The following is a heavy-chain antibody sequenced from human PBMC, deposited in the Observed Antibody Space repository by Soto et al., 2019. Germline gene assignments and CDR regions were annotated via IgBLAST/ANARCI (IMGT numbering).Heavy chain of an antibody. V-gene: IGHV4-59*01. Sequence: QVQLQESGPGLVKPSETLSLTCTVSGGSISSYYWSWIRQPPGKGLEWIGYIFYSGSTNYNPSLKSRVTISVDTYKNQFSLKLSSVTAADTAVYYCAREGTTGDSYYYYALDGWAQGTTVTV. D-gene: IGHD7-27*01. CDR3: AREGTTGDSYYYYALDG. CDR1: GGSISSYY. J-gene: IGHJ6*02. CDR2: IFYSGST.